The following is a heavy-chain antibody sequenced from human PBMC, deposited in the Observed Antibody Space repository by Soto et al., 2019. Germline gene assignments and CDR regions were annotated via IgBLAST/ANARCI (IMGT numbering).Heavy chain of an antibody. CDR1: GGSISSYY. D-gene: IGHD1-26*01. Sequence: PSETLSLTCTVSGGSISSYYWSWIRQPPGKGLEWIGFIYYSGSTNYNPSLKSRVTISLDTSKNQFSLSLSSVTATDTAVYYCARGAVGAKGSNSFDPWGQGTLVTVSS. CDR3: ARGAVGAKGSNSFDP. CDR2: IYYSGST. J-gene: IGHJ5*02. V-gene: IGHV4-59*01.